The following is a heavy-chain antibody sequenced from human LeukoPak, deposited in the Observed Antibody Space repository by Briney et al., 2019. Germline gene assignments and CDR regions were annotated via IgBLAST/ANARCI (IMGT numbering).Heavy chain of an antibody. CDR1: GYTFTSYG. CDR2: SSAYNGNT. D-gene: IGHD2-2*02. J-gene: IGHJ6*02. Sequence: GASVKVSCKASGYTFTSYGISWVRQAPGQGLEWMGWSSAYNGNTNYAQKLQGRVTMTTDTSTSTAYMELRSLRSDDTAVYYCARNGFEPLYAPYYYYYGMDVWGQGPRSPSP. V-gene: IGHV1-18*01. CDR3: ARNGFEPLYAPYYYYYGMDV.